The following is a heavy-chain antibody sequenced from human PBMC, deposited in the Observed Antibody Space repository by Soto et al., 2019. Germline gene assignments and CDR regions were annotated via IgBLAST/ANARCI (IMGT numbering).Heavy chain of an antibody. D-gene: IGHD3-10*01. Sequence: PGGSLRLSCAASGFTFSSYAMNWVRQSSGKGLEWVSTIGGRGSNTYYADSVKGRFTVSRDNSKNTLYLQMNSLRAEDTALYYCAKRPDRSGGLYYFDSWGQGTLVTVSS. CDR3: AKRPDRSGGLYYFDS. J-gene: IGHJ4*02. V-gene: IGHV3-23*01. CDR2: IGGRGSNT. CDR1: GFTFSSYA.